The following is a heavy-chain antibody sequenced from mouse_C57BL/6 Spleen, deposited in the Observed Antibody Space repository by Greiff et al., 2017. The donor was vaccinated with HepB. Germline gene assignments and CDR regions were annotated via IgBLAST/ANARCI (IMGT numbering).Heavy chain of an antibody. J-gene: IGHJ4*01. Sequence: QVQLQQPGAELVKPGASVKVSCKASGYTFTSYWMHWVKQRPGQGLEWIGRIHPSDSDTNYNQKFKGKATLTVDKSSSTAYMQRSSLTSEDSAVYYCAIHSSGYVDYYAMDYWGQGTSVTVSS. CDR2: IHPSDSDT. V-gene: IGHV1-74*01. CDR3: AIHSSGYVDYYAMDY. CDR1: GYTFTSYW. D-gene: IGHD3-2*02.